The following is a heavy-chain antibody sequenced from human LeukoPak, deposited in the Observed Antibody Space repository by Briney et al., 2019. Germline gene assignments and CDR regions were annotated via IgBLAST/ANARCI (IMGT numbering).Heavy chain of an antibody. V-gene: IGHV3-21*04. Sequence: GGSLRLSCAASGFTFSSYSMNWVRQAPGKGLEWVSFISSSSTYIYYADSVKGRFTISRDNPKNTLYLQMNSLRAEDTAVYFCAKRGVVIRVILVGFHKEAYYFESWGQGALVTVSS. J-gene: IGHJ4*02. CDR3: AKRGVVIRVILVGFHKEAYYFES. CDR2: ISSSSTYI. D-gene: IGHD3/OR15-3a*01. CDR1: GFTFSSYS.